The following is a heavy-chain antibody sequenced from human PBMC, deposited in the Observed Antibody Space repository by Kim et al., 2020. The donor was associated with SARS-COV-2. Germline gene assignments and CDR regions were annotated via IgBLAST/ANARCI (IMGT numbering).Heavy chain of an antibody. CDR2: INHSGST. CDR1: GGSFSGYY. V-gene: IGHV4-34*01. D-gene: IGHD3-9*01. Sequence: SETLSLTCAVYGGSFSGYYWSWIRQPPGKGLEWIGEINHSGSTNYNPSLKSRVTISVDTSKNQFSLKLSSVTAADTAVYYCARVGRYLKYFDYWGQGTL. J-gene: IGHJ4*02. CDR3: ARVGRYLKYFDY.